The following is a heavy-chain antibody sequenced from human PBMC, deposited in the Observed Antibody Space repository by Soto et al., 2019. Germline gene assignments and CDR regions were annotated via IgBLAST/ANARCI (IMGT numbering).Heavy chain of an antibody. Sequence: QVQLRESGPGLVKPSQTLSLTCTVSGGSSTMDSYYWNWIRQLPGKGMEWLGYISYSGSTDYNPSLKSRLTISGDTSKQHFSLSLTSVTAADTAVYYCARGSGSRLESWFDPWGQGTLVTVSS. CDR2: ISYSGST. J-gene: IGHJ5*02. V-gene: IGHV4-31*03. CDR3: ARGSGSRLESWFDP. CDR1: GGSSTMDSYY. D-gene: IGHD3-10*01.